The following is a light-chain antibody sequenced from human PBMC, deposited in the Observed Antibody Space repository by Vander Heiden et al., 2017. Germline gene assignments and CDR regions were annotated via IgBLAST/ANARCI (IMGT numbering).Light chain of an antibody. CDR1: QGISSY. CDR2: AAS. CDR3: QQYYSYPLYT. V-gene: IGKV1-8*01. J-gene: IGKJ2*01. Sequence: PSTGDRVTITCRASQGISSYLAWYQQKPGKAPKLLIYAASTLQSGVPSRFSGSGSGTDFTLTISCLQSEDFATYNCQQYYSYPLYTFGQGTKLEIK.